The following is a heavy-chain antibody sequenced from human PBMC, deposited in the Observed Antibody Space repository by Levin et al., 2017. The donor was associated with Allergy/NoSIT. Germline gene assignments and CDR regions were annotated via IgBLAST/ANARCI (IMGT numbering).Heavy chain of an antibody. CDR1: GFIFSNAW. V-gene: IGHV3-15*01. J-gene: IGHJ4*02. D-gene: IGHD3-10*01. CDR3: ATDHYGSGRWEFDY. Sequence: LSLTCAASGFIFSNAWMSWVRQAPGKGLEWVGRIKTNSDGGTTEYAAPVRGRFTISRDDSKNTLYLQMDSLKTEDTAVYYCATDHYGSGRWEFDYWGQGTLVTVSS. CDR2: IKTNSDGGTT.